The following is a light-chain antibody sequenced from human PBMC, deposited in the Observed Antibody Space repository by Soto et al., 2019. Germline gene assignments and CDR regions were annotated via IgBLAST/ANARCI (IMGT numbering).Light chain of an antibody. CDR1: QSISSW. V-gene: IGKV1-5*01. J-gene: IGKJ1*01. Sequence: DIQMTQSPSTLSASVGDRVTITCRASQSISSWLAWYQQKPGKAPKLLIYAESTLQSGVPSRFSGSGSGTDFTLTISCLQSEDFATYYRQQYKSYWTFGQGTKVDIK. CDR3: QQYKSYWT. CDR2: AES.